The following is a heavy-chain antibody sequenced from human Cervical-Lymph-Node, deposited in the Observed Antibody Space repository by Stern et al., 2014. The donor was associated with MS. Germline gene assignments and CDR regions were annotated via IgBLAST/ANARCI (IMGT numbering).Heavy chain of an antibody. Sequence: VQLVEYGSELKKPGASVKVSCKASGYTFTSYAMNWVRQAPGQGLEWMGLINTNTGNPTYAQGFTGRFVFSLDTSVSTAYLQISSLKAEDTAVYYCARAELLYYYYGMDVWGQGTTVTVSS. D-gene: IGHD2-15*01. CDR1: GYTFTSYA. J-gene: IGHJ6*02. V-gene: IGHV7-4-1*02. CDR3: ARAELLYYYYGMDV. CDR2: INTNTGNP.